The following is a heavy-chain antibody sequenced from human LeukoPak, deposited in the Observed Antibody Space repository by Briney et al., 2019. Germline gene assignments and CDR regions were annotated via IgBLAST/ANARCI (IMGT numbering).Heavy chain of an antibody. CDR1: GGSISSSSYY. V-gene: IGHV4-61*05. J-gene: IGHJ4*02. CDR2: IYTSVST. CDR3: ARGIQEDYFDY. Sequence: SETLSLTCTVSGGSISSSSYYWGWIRQPPGKGLEWIGRIYTSVSTNYNPSLKSRVTMSVDTSKNQFSLNLNSVTAADTAVYYCARGIQEDYFDYWGQGTLVTVSS.